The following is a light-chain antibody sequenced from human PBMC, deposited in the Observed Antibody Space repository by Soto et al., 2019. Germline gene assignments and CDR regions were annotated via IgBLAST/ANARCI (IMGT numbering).Light chain of an antibody. CDR2: GNS. Sequence: QAVVTQPPSVSGAPGQRVTISCTGSSSNIGAGYDVHWYQQLPGTVPKLLIYGNSNRPSGVPDRFSGSKSGTSASLAITGLQAEDEADYYCQSYDSSLAAVFGGGTKLTVL. V-gene: IGLV1-40*01. J-gene: IGLJ2*01. CDR1: SSNIGAGYD. CDR3: QSYDSSLAAV.